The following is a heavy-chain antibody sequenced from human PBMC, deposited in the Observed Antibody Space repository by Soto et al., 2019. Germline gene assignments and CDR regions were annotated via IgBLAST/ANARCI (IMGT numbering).Heavy chain of an antibody. Sequence: QVQQQPWGAGLLKPSETLSLTCTVYAGSFSHYYWNWIRQSPGKGLEWIVKIKHGGSSSYNPSLRSRVYISVDMSKNQFSLTLSSVTAADTAVYYCARGGSSDWQVALDIWGQGTMVPVSS. J-gene: IGHJ3*02. V-gene: IGHV4-34*01. CDR1: AGSFSHYY. D-gene: IGHD6-19*01. CDR2: IKHGGSS. CDR3: ARGGSSDWQVALDI.